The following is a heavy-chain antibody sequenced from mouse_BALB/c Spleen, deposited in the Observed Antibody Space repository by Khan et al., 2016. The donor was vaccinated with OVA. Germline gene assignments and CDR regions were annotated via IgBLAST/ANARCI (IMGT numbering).Heavy chain of an antibody. Sequence: EVELVESGPDLVQPGGSLKLSCAASGFTFTSYTMSWVRQTPEKRLQWVAFISNGGGSRYYPDTVKGRFTISRDNSKNILYLQMSSLKSEDTAMDYCGGPSNTEYDYVMDYWGQGTSVTVSS. V-gene: IGHV5-12-2*01. D-gene: IGHD1-1*01. J-gene: IGHJ4*01. CDR1: GFTFTSYT. CDR2: ISNGGGSR. CDR3: GGPSNTEYDYVMDY.